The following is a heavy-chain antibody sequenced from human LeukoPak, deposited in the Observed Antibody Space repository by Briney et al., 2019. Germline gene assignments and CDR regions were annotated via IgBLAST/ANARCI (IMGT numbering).Heavy chain of an antibody. V-gene: IGHV1-8*03. CDR2: MNPNSGNT. J-gene: IGHJ6*03. Sequence: GASVKVSCKASGYTFTSYDINWVRQATGQGLEWMGWMNPNSGNTGYAQKFQGRVTITRNTSISTAYMELSSLRSEDTAVYYCARARVKGFWAWGRQRYYYYYYMDVWGKGTTVTVSS. CDR1: GYTFTSYD. D-gene: IGHD3/OR15-3a*01. CDR3: ARARVKGFWAWGRQRYYYYYYMDV.